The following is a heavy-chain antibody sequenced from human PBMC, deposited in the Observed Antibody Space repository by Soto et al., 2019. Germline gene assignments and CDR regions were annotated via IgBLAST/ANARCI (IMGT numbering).Heavy chain of an antibody. CDR3: VKGGWGDY. V-gene: IGHV3-23*01. Sequence: QLLESGGGLVQPGGSLRLSCAPSGFTFSAFVMTWVRQAPGKGLEWVSSIRNGDNETYYADSVKGRFTISRDNYKDGLYLEMNSLRGEDAPLYDCVKGGWGDYWAKGIQVTVSS. CDR1: GFTFSAFV. J-gene: IGHJ4*02. D-gene: IGHD1-26*01. CDR2: IRNGDNET.